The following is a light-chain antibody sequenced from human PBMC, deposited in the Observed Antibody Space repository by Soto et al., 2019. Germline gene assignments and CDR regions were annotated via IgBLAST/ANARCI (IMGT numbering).Light chain of an antibody. CDR1: SSDVGGYNY. J-gene: IGLJ3*02. V-gene: IGLV2-14*01. CDR3: SSYTSSSTLGV. CDR2: EVS. Sequence: QSVLPQPASVSGSPGQSITISCTGTSSDVGGYNYVSWYQQHPGKAPKLMIYEVSNRPSGVSNRFSGSKSGNTASLTISGLQAEDEADYYCSSYTSSSTLGVFGGGTKVTVL.